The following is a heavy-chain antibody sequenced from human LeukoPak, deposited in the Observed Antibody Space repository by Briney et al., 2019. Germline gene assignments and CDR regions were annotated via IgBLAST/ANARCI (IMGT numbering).Heavy chain of an antibody. CDR2: IYPGDSDT. D-gene: IGHD5-24*01. CDR1: GYSFTSYW. V-gene: IGHV5-51*01. J-gene: IGHJ4*02. Sequence: GESLKISCKGSGYSFTSYWIGWVRQMPGKGLEWMGIIYPGDSDTRYSPSFQGQVTLSADKSISTAYLQWSSLKASDTAMYYCATAHGYNRWYFDHWGQGTLVTVSS. CDR3: ATAHGYNRWYFDH.